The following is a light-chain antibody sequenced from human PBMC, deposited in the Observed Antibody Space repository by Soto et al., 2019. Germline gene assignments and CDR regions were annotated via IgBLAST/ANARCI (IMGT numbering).Light chain of an antibody. CDR3: QTWGTGVV. V-gene: IGLV4-69*01. J-gene: IGLJ2*01. CDR1: SGHSSYA. CDR2: LNSDGSH. Sequence: QTLVTQSPSASASLGASVKLTCTLSSGHSSYAIAWHQQQPEKGPRYLMKLNSDGSHSKGDGIPDRFSGSSSGAERYLTISSLQSEDEADYYCQTWGTGVVFGGGTKVTVL.